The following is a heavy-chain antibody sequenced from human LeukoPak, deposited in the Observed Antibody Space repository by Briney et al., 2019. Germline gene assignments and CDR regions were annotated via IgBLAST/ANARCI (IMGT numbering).Heavy chain of an antibody. D-gene: IGHD3-22*01. Sequence: GASVKVSCKASGYTFTGYYMHWVRQAPGQGLEWMGWINPNSGGTNYAQKFQGRVTMTRDTSISTAYMELSRLRSDDTAVYYCARAYSRWLITTTIIEGYYFDYWGQGTLVTVSS. CDR1: GYTFTGYY. J-gene: IGHJ4*02. CDR3: ARAYSRWLITTTIIEGYYFDY. CDR2: INPNSGGT. V-gene: IGHV1-2*02.